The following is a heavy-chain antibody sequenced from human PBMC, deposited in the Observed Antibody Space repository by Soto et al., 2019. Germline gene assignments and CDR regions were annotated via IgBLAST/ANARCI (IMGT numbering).Heavy chain of an antibody. CDR1: GDSISSGGHY. Sequence: QVQLQESGPGLVKPSQTLSLTCAVSGDSISSGGHYWSWVRQHPRKGLEWIGYIYKNGPTYFNPPFKGAGTISVDTSKNEFSLKVTSVTAADTAVYYCARDGAVPYGMDVWGHGTAVTVSS. J-gene: IGHJ6*02. V-gene: IGHV4-31*11. D-gene: IGHD3-16*01. CDR3: ARDGAVPYGMDV. CDR2: IYKNGPT.